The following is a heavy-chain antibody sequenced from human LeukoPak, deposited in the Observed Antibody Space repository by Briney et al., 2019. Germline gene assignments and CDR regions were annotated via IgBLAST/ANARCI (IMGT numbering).Heavy chain of an antibody. D-gene: IGHD3-9*01. CDR2: ISGSGENT. CDR3: AKGSVNYDILTGSYFDY. Sequence: GGSLRLSCAASGFTFNTYAMNWVRQAPGRGLEWVSSISGSGENTYYADSVKGRFTISRDNSKNTLSLQMNSLRAEDTAVYYCAKGSVNYDILTGSYFDYWGQGTLVTVSS. J-gene: IGHJ4*02. V-gene: IGHV3-23*01. CDR1: GFTFNTYA.